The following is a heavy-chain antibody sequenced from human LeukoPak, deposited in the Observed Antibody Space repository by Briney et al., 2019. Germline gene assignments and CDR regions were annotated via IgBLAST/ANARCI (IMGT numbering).Heavy chain of an antibody. Sequence: SETLSLTCAVSGYSISSGYYWGWIRQPPGKGLEWIGSIYHSGSTYYNPSLKSRVTISVDTSKNQFSLKLSSVTAADTAVYYCARLGDCSSTSCYNAFDIWGQGTMVTVPS. CDR3: ARLGDCSSTSCYNAFDI. J-gene: IGHJ3*02. V-gene: IGHV4-38-2*01. CDR1: GYSISSGYY. D-gene: IGHD2-2*02. CDR2: IYHSGST.